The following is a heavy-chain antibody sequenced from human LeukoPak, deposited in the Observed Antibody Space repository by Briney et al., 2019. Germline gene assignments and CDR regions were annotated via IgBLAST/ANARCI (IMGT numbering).Heavy chain of an antibody. CDR1: GGSISSGDYY. Sequence: SETLSLTCTVSGGSISSGDYYWSWIRQPPGKGLEWIGYIYYSGTTYYNPSLKSRVTISVDTSKNQFSLKLSSVTAADTAVYYCARQGRGLYGSSWYDYFDYWGQGTLVAVSS. J-gene: IGHJ4*02. CDR2: IYYSGTT. CDR3: ARQGRGLYGSSWYDYFDY. V-gene: IGHV4-30-4*01. D-gene: IGHD6-13*01.